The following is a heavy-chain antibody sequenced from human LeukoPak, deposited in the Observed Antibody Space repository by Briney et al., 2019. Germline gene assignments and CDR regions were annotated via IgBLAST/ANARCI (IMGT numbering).Heavy chain of an antibody. J-gene: IGHJ4*02. CDR3: ARETTVVTPIDY. D-gene: IGHD4-23*01. CDR1: GFTFSSYA. Sequence: PGGSLRLSCAASGFTFSSYAMHWVRQAPGKGLEYVSAISSNGGSTYYANSVKGRFTISRDNSKSTLYLQMGSLRAEDMAVYYCARETTVVTPIDYWGQGTLVTVSS. CDR2: ISSNGGST. V-gene: IGHV3-64*01.